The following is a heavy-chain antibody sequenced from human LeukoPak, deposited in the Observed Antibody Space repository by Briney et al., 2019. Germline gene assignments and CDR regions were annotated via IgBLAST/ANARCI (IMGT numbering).Heavy chain of an antibody. CDR2: ISSSSSYI. Sequence: GGSLRLSXAASGFTFSSYSMNWVRQAPGKGLEWVSSISSSSSYIYYADSVKGRFTISRGNAKNSLYLQMNSLRAEDTAVYYCARDGVVVPAAIGYYYYYIDVWGKGTTVTVSS. CDR3: ARDGVVVPAAIGYYYYYIDV. V-gene: IGHV3-21*01. CDR1: GFTFSSYS. J-gene: IGHJ6*03. D-gene: IGHD2-2*01.